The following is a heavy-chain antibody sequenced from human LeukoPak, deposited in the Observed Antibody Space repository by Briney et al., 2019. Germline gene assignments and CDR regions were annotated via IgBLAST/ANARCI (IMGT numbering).Heavy chain of an antibody. V-gene: IGHV4-31*03. Sequence: SETLSLTCTVSGVSISSGGYYWSWIRQHPGKGLEWIGYIYYSGSTYYNPSLKSRVTISVDTSKNQFSLKLSSVTAADTAVYYCAREWYYYDSSGYYYDDAFDIWGQGTMVTVSS. CDR1: GVSISSGGYY. J-gene: IGHJ3*02. CDR3: AREWYYYDSSGYYYDDAFDI. CDR2: IYYSGST. D-gene: IGHD3-22*01.